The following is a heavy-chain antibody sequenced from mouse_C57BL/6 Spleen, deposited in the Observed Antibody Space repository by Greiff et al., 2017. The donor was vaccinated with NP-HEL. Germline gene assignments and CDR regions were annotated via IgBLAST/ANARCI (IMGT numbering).Heavy chain of an antibody. CDR3: AREDTTVVPPFDY. J-gene: IGHJ2*01. Sequence: EVQGVESGGDLVKPGGSLKLSCAASGFTFSSYGLSWVRQTPDKRLEWVATISSGGSYTYYPDSVKGRFTISRDNAKNTLYLQMSSLKSEDTAMYYCAREDTTVVPPFDYWGQGTTLTVSS. D-gene: IGHD1-1*01. CDR2: ISSGGSYT. V-gene: IGHV5-6*01. CDR1: GFTFSSYG.